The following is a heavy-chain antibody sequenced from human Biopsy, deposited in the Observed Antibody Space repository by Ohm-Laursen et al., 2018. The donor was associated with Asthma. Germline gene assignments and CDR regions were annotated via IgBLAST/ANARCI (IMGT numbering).Heavy chain of an antibody. CDR2: VNTGNGDT. Sequence: SVKVSCKASGYNFVSFAIHWVRQAPGQRLEWMGWVNTGNGDTKYSQKFQGRVTITRDTSASTAYMELKSLRSEDTATYYCARTYYDFLTGQVKDVFGVWGQGTMVTVSS. CDR3: ARTYYDFLTGQVKDVFGV. J-gene: IGHJ3*01. CDR1: GYNFVSFA. V-gene: IGHV1-3*04. D-gene: IGHD3-9*01.